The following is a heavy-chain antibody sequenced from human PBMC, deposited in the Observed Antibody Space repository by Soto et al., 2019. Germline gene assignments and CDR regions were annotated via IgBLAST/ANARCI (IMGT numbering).Heavy chain of an antibody. D-gene: IGHD2-15*01. CDR2: IIPILGIA. CDR1: GGTFSSYT. CDR3: ARAYCSGGSCPESYYFDY. Sequence: SVKVSCKASGGTFSSYTISWVRQAPGQGLEWMGRIIPILGIANYAQKFQGRVTITADKSTSTAYMELSSLRSEDTAVYYCARAYCSGGSCPESYYFDYWGQGTLVTVSS. V-gene: IGHV1-69*02. J-gene: IGHJ4*02.